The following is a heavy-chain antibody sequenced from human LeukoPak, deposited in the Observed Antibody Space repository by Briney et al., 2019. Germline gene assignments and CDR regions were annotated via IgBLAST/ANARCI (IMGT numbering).Heavy chain of an antibody. Sequence: GGSLRLSCAASGFTVSSNYMSWVRQAPGKGLEWVSVIYSGGSTYYADSVKGRFTISRDNSKNTLYLQMNSLRAEDTAVYYCARVAWELRPSYYYYMDVWGEGTTVTISS. D-gene: IGHD1-26*01. V-gene: IGHV3-53*01. CDR1: GFTVSSNY. CDR3: ARVAWELRPSYYYYMDV. J-gene: IGHJ6*03. CDR2: IYSGGST.